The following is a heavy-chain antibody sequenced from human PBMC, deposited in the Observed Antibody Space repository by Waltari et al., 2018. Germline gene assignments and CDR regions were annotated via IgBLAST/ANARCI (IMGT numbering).Heavy chain of an antibody. Sequence: VQLVQSGAEVKKPGESLKISCKGSGYSFTSYWIGWVRRVRGRGLECSGITYSGDSHNRYSPSFEGKVTISSDQAISTANAQGRGVKSSETAVVYGAGGILAGPDGFDTWGQGTMVTVSS. CDR2: TYSGDSHN. V-gene: IGHV5-51*03. D-gene: IGHD6-13*01. CDR1: GYSFTSYW. J-gene: IGHJ5*02. CDR3: AGGILAGPDGFDT.